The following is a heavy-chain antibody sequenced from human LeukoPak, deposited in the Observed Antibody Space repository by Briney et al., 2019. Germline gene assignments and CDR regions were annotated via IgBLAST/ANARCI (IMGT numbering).Heavy chain of an antibody. CDR2: ISAHSGNT. Sequence: ASVKVSCKTSGYTFSTYGITWVRQAPGQGFQWMGWISAHSGNTKYAENFQGRISLTTDTSATTAYMELRSLTSDDTAVYYCARDSSSGGWTLEMDYWRHASLVTLAS. J-gene: IGHJ4*01. CDR3: ARDSSSGGWTLEMDY. CDR1: GYTFSTYG. D-gene: IGHD1-1*01. V-gene: IGHV1-18*01.